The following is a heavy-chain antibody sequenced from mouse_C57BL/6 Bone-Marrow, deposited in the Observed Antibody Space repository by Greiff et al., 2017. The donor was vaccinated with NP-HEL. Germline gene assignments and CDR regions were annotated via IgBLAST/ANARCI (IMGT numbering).Heavy chain of an antibody. CDR3: VREISITTVVATNFDV. CDR2: IRSKSNNYAT. CDR1: GFSFNTYA. J-gene: IGHJ1*03. D-gene: IGHD1-1*01. V-gene: IGHV10-1*01. Sequence: EVQGVESGGGLVQPKGSLKLSCAASGFSFNTYAMNWVRQAPGKGLEWVARIRSKSNNYATYYADSVKDRFTISRDDSESMLYLQMNNLKTEDTAMYYCVREISITTVVATNFDVWGTGTTVTVSS.